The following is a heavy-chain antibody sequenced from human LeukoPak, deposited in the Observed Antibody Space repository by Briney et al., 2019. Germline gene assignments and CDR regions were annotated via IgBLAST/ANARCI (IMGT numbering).Heavy chain of an antibody. V-gene: IGHV1-69*01. CDR3: ARGSESSGWSSLDY. J-gene: IGHJ4*02. D-gene: IGHD6-19*01. Sequence: GGXXXSYAXXXXXQAPXXGXXXMXGIIPIFGTANYAQKFQGRVTITADESTSTAYMELSSLRSDDTAVYYCARGSESSGWSSLDYWGQGTLVTVSS. CDR2: IIPIFGTA. CDR1: GGXXXSYA.